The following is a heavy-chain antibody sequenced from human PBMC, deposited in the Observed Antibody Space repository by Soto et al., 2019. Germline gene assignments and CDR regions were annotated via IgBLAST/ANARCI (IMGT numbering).Heavy chain of an antibody. CDR2: IYYSGST. CDR3: SRGPPRVHWFDP. J-gene: IGHJ5*02. CDR1: GAYVSSGTYY. V-gene: IGHV4-61*01. Sequence: PSETLSLTCTVSGAYVSSGTYYWSWIRQPPGKGLEWIGDIYYSGSTKYNPSLQSRVTISVDTSNNQFSLNLRSVTAADTAVYFCSRGPPRVHWFDPWGQGTRVTVSS.